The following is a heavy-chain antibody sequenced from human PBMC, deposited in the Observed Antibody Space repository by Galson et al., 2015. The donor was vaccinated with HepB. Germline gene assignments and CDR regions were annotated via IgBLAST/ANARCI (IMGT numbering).Heavy chain of an antibody. CDR2: TSGSGGST. V-gene: IGHV3-23*01. CDR1: GFTFSNYA. CDR3: AKDSTYWGEGFDY. J-gene: IGHJ4*02. Sequence: SLRLSCAASGFTFSNYAMSWVRQAPGKGLEWVSATSGSGGSTYYVDSVKGRFTISRDNSKNTLYLQMNSLRADDTAVYYCAKDSTYWGEGFDYWGQGTLVTVSS. D-gene: IGHD3-16*01.